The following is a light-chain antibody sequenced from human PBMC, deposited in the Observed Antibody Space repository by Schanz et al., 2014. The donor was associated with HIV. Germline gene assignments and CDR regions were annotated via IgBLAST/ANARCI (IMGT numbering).Light chain of an antibody. CDR1: QSIASY. Sequence: DIQMSQSPSSLSASVGDRVTITCRASQSIASYLNWYQQNPGEAPNLLIYGADGLQSGVPSRFTGNGSGTDFTLTIISLRPEDFGAYYCLQTYSVPFSFGPGTKVDVK. CDR3: LQTYSVPFS. V-gene: IGKV1-39*01. J-gene: IGKJ3*01. CDR2: GAD.